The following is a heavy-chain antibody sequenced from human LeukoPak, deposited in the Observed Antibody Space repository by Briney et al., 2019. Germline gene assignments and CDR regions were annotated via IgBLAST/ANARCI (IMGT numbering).Heavy chain of an antibody. CDR3: ARDYPYDFWSGYYTGPAAFDI. CDR1: GGSINSSSSY. CDR2: IYYSGST. J-gene: IGHJ3*02. D-gene: IGHD3-3*01. V-gene: IGHV4-39*07. Sequence: SETLSLTCTVSGGSINSSSSYWGWIRQPPGKGLEWIGSIYYSGSTYYNPSLKSRVPISVDTSKNQFSLKLSSVTAADTAVYYCARDYPYDFWSGYYTGPAAFDIWGQGTMVTVSS.